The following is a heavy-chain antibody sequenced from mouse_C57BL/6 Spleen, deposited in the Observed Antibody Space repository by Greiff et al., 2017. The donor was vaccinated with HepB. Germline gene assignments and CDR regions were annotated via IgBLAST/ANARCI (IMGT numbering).Heavy chain of an antibody. J-gene: IGHJ4*01. CDR3: ARPLTTVVATDYAMDY. CDR1: GYTFTDYY. V-gene: IGHV1-75*01. D-gene: IGHD1-1*01. Sequence: QLQQSGPELVKPGASVKISCKASGYTFTDYYINWVKQRPGQGLEWIGWIFPGSGSTYYNEKFKGKATLTVDKSSSTAYMLLSSLTSEDSAVYFCARPLTTVVATDYAMDYWGQGTSVTVSS. CDR2: IFPGSGST.